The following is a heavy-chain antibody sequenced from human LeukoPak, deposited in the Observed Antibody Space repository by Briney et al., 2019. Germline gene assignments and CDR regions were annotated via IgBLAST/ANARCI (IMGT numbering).Heavy chain of an antibody. D-gene: IGHD3-3*01. CDR1: GGTFISYA. CDR2: IIPIFGTA. J-gene: IGHJ4*02. V-gene: IGHV1-69*01. CDR3: ASLTYYDFWSGYYTWNYFDY. Sequence: SVKVSCKASGGTFISYAISWVRQAPGQGLEWMGGIIPIFGTANYAQKFQGRVTITADESTSTAYMEPSSLRSEDTAVYYCASLTYYDFWSGYYTWNYFDYWGQGTLVTVSS.